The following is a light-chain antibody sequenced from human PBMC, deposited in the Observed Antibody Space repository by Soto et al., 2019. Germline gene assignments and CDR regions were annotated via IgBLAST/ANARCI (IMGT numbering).Light chain of an antibody. CDR1: SSDVGRYNF. CDR2: DVS. J-gene: IGLJ1*01. V-gene: IGLV2-11*01. CDR3: CSYAGSYRYV. Sequence: QSALTQPRSVSGSPGQSVTLSCTGTSSDVGRYNFVSWYQQHPGKAPKLIIYDVSKRPSGVPDRFSGSKSGNTASLTFSGLQAEDEADYYCCSYAGSYRYVFGTGTKLTVL.